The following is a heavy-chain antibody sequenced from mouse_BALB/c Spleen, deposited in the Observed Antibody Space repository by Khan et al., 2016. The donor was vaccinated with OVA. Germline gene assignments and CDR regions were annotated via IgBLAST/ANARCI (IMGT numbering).Heavy chain of an antibody. CDR2: IWGDGSI. Sequence: QVQLKESGPGLVAPSQSLSITCTVSGFSLISYGVNWVRQPPGKGLEWLGVIWGDGSINYHSTLTSRLIISKDNSKRQVFLTLNSLQTDDTATYYCAKFTPDFYSMDYWGQGTSVTVSS. V-gene: IGHV2-3*01. J-gene: IGHJ4*01. CDR1: GFSLISYG. CDR3: AKFTPDFYSMDY. D-gene: IGHD1-1*01.